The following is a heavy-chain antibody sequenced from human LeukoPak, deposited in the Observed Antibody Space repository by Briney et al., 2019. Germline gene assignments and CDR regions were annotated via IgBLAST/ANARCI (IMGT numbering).Heavy chain of an antibody. D-gene: IGHD3-10*01. V-gene: IGHV1-69*06. CDR2: TIPIFGTA. CDR3: ARHLYYYGSGYYYYYYMDV. J-gene: IGHJ6*03. CDR1: GGTFSSYA. Sequence: SVKVSCKASGGTFSSYAISWVRQAPGQGLEWMGGTIPIFGTANYAQKFQGRVTITADKSTSTAYMELSSLRSEDTAVYYCARHLYYYGSGYYYYYYMDVWGKGTTVTVSS.